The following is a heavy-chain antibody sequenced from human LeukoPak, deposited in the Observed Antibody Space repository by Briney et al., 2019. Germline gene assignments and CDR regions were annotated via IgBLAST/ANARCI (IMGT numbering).Heavy chain of an antibody. D-gene: IGHD3-16*02. CDR3: ATLPPDPYVWGSYRYGY. Sequence: PGRSLRLSCAASGFTFDDYAMHWVRQAPGKGLEWVSGISWNSGSIGYADSVKGRFTISRDNAKNSLYLQMNSLRAEDTAVYYCATLPPDPYVWGSYRYGYWGQGTLVTVSS. CDR2: ISWNSGSI. CDR1: GFTFDDYA. J-gene: IGHJ4*02. V-gene: IGHV3-9*01.